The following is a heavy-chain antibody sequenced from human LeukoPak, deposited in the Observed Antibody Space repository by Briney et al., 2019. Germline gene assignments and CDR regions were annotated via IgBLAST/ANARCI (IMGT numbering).Heavy chain of an antibody. V-gene: IGHV3-23*01. Sequence: PGGSLRLSCAASGFTFSSYAMSWVRQAPGKGLEWVSAISGSGGSTYYADSVKGRFTISRDNSENTLYLQMNSLRAEDTAVYYCAKLIEGIVVAPFDYWGQGTLVTVSS. D-gene: IGHD2-15*01. CDR2: ISGSGGST. CDR1: GFTFSSYA. CDR3: AKLIEGIVVAPFDY. J-gene: IGHJ4*02.